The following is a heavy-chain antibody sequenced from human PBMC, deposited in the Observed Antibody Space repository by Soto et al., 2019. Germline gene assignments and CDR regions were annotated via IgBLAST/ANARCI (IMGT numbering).Heavy chain of an antibody. J-gene: IGHJ4*02. CDR2: IYYSGST. CDR1: GGSISSSSYY. Sequence: PSETLSLTCTVSGGSISSSSYYWGWIRQPPGKGLEWIGSIYYSGSTYYNPSLKSRVTISVDTSRNQFSLKLSSVTAADTAVYYCASETYYYDSSGYSLYYWGQGTLVTVSS. CDR3: ASETYYYDSSGYSLYY. V-gene: IGHV4-39*01. D-gene: IGHD3-22*01.